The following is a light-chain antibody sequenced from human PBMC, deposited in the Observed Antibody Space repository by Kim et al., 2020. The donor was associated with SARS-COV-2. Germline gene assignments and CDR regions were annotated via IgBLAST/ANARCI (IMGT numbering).Light chain of an antibody. J-gene: IGLJ1*01. Sequence: GQSITISCTGTSSDVGGYDYVSWYRQHPGEVPKLMIFDVNDRPSGVSNRFSGSKSGNTASLTISGLQAEDEADYYCSSYTSSNTYVFGTGTKVTVL. CDR3: SSYTSSNTYV. V-gene: IGLV2-14*03. CDR1: SSDVGGYDY. CDR2: DVN.